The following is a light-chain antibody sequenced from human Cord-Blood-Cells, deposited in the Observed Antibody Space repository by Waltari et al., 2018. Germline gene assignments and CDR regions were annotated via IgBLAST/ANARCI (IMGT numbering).Light chain of an antibody. CDR3: QQYNSYSPT. CDR2: KAS. CDR1: QSISSW. J-gene: IGKJ2*01. V-gene: IGKV1-5*03. Sequence: DIQMTQSPSTLSASVGVRVTITCRASQSISSWLAWYQQKPGKAPKLLIYKASSLESGVPSRFSGSGSGTEFTLTISSLQPDDFATYYCQQYNSYSPTFGQGTKLETK.